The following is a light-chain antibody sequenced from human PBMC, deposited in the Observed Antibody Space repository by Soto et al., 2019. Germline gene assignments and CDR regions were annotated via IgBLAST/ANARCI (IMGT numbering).Light chain of an antibody. CDR1: SSDVGGYNY. Sequence: QSVLTQPASVSGSPGQSITISCTGTSSDVGGYNYVSWYQQHPGKAPKLMIYDVSNRPSGVSNRFSGSKSGNTASLTISGLQAEDEADSYCSSYTSTTGVFGTGTKVTVL. J-gene: IGLJ1*01. V-gene: IGLV2-14*01. CDR3: SSYTSTTGV. CDR2: DVS.